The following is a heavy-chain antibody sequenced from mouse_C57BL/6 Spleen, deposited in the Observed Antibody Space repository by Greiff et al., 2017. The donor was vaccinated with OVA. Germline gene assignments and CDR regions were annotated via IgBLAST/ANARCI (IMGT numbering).Heavy chain of an antibody. V-gene: IGHV1-18*01. CDR3: ARSDYGSRTGFAY. J-gene: IGHJ3*01. CDR1: GYTFTDYN. CDR2: INPNNGGT. D-gene: IGHD1-1*01. Sequence: VQLQQSGPELVKPGASVKIPCKASGYTFTDYNMDWVKQSHGKSLEWIGDINPNNGGTIYNQKFKGKATLTVDKSSSTAYMELRSLTSEDTAVYYCARSDYGSRTGFAYWGQGTLVTVSA.